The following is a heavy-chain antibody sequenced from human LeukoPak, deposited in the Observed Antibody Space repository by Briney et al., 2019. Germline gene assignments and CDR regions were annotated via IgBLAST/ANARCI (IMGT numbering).Heavy chain of an antibody. D-gene: IGHD4-17*01. J-gene: IGHJ4*02. Sequence: GGSLRLSCAASGFTFSSYAMSWVRWAPGKGLECVSGISGGGGNTNYAESVKGRFTISRDNSKNTLYLQMHGLRAEDTAVYYCAKNSHYGDYEGGFDFWGQGTLVTVSS. CDR2: ISGGGGNT. CDR3: AKNSHYGDYEGGFDF. CDR1: GFTFSSYA. V-gene: IGHV3-23*01.